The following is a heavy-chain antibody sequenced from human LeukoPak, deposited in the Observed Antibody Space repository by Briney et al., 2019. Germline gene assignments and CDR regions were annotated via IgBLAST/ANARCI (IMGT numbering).Heavy chain of an antibody. D-gene: IGHD6-6*01. V-gene: IGHV1-58*02. CDR3: AAVRSSYYYYGMDV. Sequence: SVKVSCKASGFTLTSSTMQWVRQARGQRLEWIGWIVVGSGNTHYAQKFQERVTITRDMSTSTAYMELSSLRSEDTAVYYCAAVRSSYYYYGMDVWGQGTTVTVSS. J-gene: IGHJ6*02. CDR1: GFTLTSST. CDR2: IVVGSGNT.